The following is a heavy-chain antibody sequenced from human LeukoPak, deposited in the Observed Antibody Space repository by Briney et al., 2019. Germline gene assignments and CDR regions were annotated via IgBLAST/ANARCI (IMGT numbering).Heavy chain of an antibody. Sequence: SVKVSCKASGGTFSSYAISWVRQAPGQGLEWMGGIIPIFGTANYARKFQGRVTITTDESTSTAYMELSSLRSEDTAVYYCARDEAHDYGGNFAYWGQGTLVTVSS. CDR1: GGTFSSYA. V-gene: IGHV1-69*05. D-gene: IGHD4-23*01. J-gene: IGHJ4*02. CDR3: ARDEAHDYGGNFAY. CDR2: IIPIFGTA.